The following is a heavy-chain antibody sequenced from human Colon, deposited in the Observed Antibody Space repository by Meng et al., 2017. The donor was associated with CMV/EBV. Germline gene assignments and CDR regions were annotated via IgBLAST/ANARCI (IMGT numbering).Heavy chain of an antibody. CDR1: GLTFNGYG. V-gene: IGHV3-30*02. CDR2: IGSDGSSK. J-gene: IGHJ4*02. Sequence: GESLKISCAASGLTFNGYGLHWVRQAPGKGLEWVAFIGSDGSSKRYSDSVKGRLNISRDNSKSTLWLQMHSLRPEDTALYYCAREGYSNFDYWGQGTLVTVSS. D-gene: IGHD4-11*01. CDR3: AREGYSNFDY.